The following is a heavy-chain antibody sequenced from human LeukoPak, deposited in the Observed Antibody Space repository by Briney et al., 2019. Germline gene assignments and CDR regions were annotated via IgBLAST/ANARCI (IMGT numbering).Heavy chain of an antibody. V-gene: IGHV3-23*01. J-gene: IGHJ4*02. CDR3: AKSLGYSSSWYYFDY. CDR1: GFAFSSYA. D-gene: IGHD6-13*01. CDR2: ISSSGDST. Sequence: GGSLRLSCAASGFAFSSYAMSWVRQAPGKGLEWVSAISSSGDSTYYADSVKGRFTISRDNSKNTLYLQMNSLRAEDTAVYYCAKSLGYSSSWYYFDYWGQGTLVTVSS.